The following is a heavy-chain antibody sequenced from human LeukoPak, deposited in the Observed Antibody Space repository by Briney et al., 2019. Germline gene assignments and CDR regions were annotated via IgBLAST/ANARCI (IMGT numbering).Heavy chain of an antibody. CDR3: AREAAGTSYYFDY. CDR1: GFTVSSNY. Sequence: TGGSLRLSCAASGFTVSSNYMSWVRQAPGKGLEWVSVTYSGGSTYYADSVKGRFTISRDNSKNTLYLQMNSLRAEDTAVYYCAREAAGTSYYFDYWGQGTLVTVSS. CDR2: TYSGGST. J-gene: IGHJ4*02. D-gene: IGHD6-13*01. V-gene: IGHV3-66*01.